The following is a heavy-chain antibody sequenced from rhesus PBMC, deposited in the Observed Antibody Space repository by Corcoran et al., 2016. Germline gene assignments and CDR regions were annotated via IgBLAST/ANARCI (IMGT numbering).Heavy chain of an antibody. D-gene: IGHD3-3*01. V-gene: IGHV4-173*01. CDR2: ISGSGGST. CDR1: GGSISSNY. J-gene: IGHJ3*01. CDR3: AREEPYNIWTGYSGAFDF. Sequence: QVQLQESGPGLVKPSETLSLTCAVSGGSISSNYWSWIRQPPGKGLEWIGRISGSGGSTAYTPTLKSRVTISTDTSKNQFSLKRSSVTAADTAVYYCAREEPYNIWTGYSGAFDFWGQGLRVTVSS.